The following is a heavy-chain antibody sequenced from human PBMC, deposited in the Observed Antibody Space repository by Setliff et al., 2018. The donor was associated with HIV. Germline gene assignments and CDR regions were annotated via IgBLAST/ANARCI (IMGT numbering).Heavy chain of an antibody. J-gene: IGHJ3*02. D-gene: IGHD3-22*01. CDR2: IRHDGSNE. CDR3: SYDASAYYGYDM. CDR1: GFTFNTYG. Sequence: GGSLRLSCAVSGFTFNTYGMHWVRQAPGKGLEWVAYIRHDGSNEDYADSVQRRFTISRDNAQNTLYLHLNSLKAEDTAVYYGSYDASAYYGYDMWGQGTMVTVSS. V-gene: IGHV3-30*02.